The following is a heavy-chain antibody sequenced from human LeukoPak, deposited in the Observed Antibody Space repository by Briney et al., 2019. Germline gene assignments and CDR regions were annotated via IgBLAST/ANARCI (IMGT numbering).Heavy chain of an antibody. V-gene: IGHV1-69*04. CDR2: IIPILGIA. CDR1: GYTFTSYG. Sequence: ASVKVSCKASGYTFTSYGISWVRQAPGQGLEWMGRIIPILGIANYAQKFQGRVTITADKSTSTAYMELSSLRSEDTAVYYCARDRGYYDSSGYYPLDYWGQGTLVTVSS. D-gene: IGHD3-22*01. CDR3: ARDRGYYDSSGYYPLDY. J-gene: IGHJ4*02.